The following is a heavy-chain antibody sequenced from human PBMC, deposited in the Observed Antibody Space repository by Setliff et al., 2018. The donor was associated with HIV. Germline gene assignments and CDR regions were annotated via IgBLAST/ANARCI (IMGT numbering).Heavy chain of an antibody. J-gene: IGHJ4*02. Sequence: SETLSLTCTVSGGSMNSYFWSWIRQPPGKGLEYIGYIHYTGSTNYNPSLKSRVSISLDTPKNQFSLKLNSVTAADTAVYYCARHVRYSGSGTGSFDYWGQGTLVTVSS. D-gene: IGHD3-10*01. V-gene: IGHV4-59*01. CDR2: IHYTGST. CDR1: GGSMNSYF. CDR3: ARHVRYSGSGTGSFDY.